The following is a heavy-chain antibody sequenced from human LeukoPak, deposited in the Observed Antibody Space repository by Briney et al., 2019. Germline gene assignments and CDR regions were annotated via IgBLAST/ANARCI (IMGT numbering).Heavy chain of an antibody. CDR2: INPSGGST. CDR1: GYTLTELS. J-gene: IGHJ4*02. V-gene: IGHV1-46*01. D-gene: IGHD4-17*01. CDR3: ARGTFYGDYGVY. Sequence: ASVKVSCKVSGYTLTELSMHWVRQAPGKGLEWMGIINPSGGSTSYAQKFLGRVTMTRDTSTRTVYMELSSLRSEDTAVYYCARGTFYGDYGVYWGQGTLVTVSS.